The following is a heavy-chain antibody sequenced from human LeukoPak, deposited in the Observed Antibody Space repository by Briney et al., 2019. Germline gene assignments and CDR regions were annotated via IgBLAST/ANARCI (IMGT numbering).Heavy chain of an antibody. CDR3: TRGSGYSYGYRPPFYYYMDV. D-gene: IGHD5-18*01. V-gene: IGHV3-48*01. CDR1: GITFSDYS. CDR2: ISSSGRTV. Sequence: GGSLRLSCAPSGITFSDYSMNWVRQAPGKGLEWVSYISSSGRTVYYADSVKGRFTISRDNAKNSLYLQMNSLRAEDTAVYYCTRGSGYSYGYRPPFYYYMDVWGKGTTVTVSS. J-gene: IGHJ6*03.